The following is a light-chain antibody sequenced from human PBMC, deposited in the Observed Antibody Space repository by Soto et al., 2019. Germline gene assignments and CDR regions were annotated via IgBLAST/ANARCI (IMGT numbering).Light chain of an antibody. CDR3: SSYTSSDTPYV. CDR2: VXX. V-gene: IGLV2-14*01. Sequence: QSALTQPASVSGSPGQSITISCTGTSSDVGGYNYVSWYQQHPDKAPKLLSDVXXXXXXXXXXXXXGSKSGNTASLTISGXXAXXXAXXYCSSYTSSDTPYVFGTGTKLTVL. J-gene: IGLJ1*01. CDR1: SSDVGGYNY.